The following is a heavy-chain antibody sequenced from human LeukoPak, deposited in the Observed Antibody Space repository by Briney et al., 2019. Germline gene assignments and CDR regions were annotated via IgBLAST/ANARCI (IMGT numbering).Heavy chain of an antibody. D-gene: IGHD3-3*01. V-gene: IGHV1-69*04. J-gene: IGHJ3*02. Sequence: ASVKVSCKASGGTFSSYTIRWVRHAPGQGLELMGRIIPILGIANYAQKFQGRGTINADKSTSTAYMELSSLRSEDTAVYYCARDLPNYDFWSAPRGAFDIWGQGTMVTVSS. CDR3: ARDLPNYDFWSAPRGAFDI. CDR1: GGTFSSYT. CDR2: IIPILGIA.